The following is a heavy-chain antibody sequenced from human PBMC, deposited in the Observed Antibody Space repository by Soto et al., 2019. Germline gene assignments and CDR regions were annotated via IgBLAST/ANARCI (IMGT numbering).Heavy chain of an antibody. Sequence: SETLSLTCAVYGVSFSGYYWSWIRQPTGKGLEWIGEINHSGSTNYNPSLKSRVTISVDTSKNQFSLKLSSVTAADTAVYYCARSVLRYFDWLKYNWFDPWGQGTLVTVSS. V-gene: IGHV4-34*01. CDR3: ARSVLRYFDWLKYNWFDP. CDR1: GVSFSGYY. CDR2: INHSGST. D-gene: IGHD3-9*01. J-gene: IGHJ5*02.